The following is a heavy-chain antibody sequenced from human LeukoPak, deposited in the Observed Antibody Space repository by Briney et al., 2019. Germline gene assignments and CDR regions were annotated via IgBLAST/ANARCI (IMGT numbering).Heavy chain of an antibody. D-gene: IGHD2-2*02. CDR3: ATAPILRGEGGEHYKYGMDV. J-gene: IGHJ6*02. CDR2: IHHNGTR. CDR1: VGSISSGNW. Sequence: PSGTLSLTCGVSVGSISSGNWWSWVRQSPGKGLEWIGEIHHNGTRNYNPSLKSRVTISADTFKNHLSLILTSLTAADTAVYYCATAPILRGEGGEHYKYGMDVWGQGTTVIVSS. V-gene: IGHV4-4*02.